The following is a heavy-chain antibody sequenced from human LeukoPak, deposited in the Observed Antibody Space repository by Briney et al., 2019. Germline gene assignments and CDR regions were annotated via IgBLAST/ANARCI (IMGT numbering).Heavy chain of an antibody. CDR1: GYSFTSYW. J-gene: IGHJ3*02. Sequence: GESLKISCKGSGYSFTSYWIGWVRQMPGKGLEWMGIIYPGDSDTRYSPSFQGQVTISADKSISTAYLQWSSLKASDTAMYYCARYYVSSGYPLAPDAFDIWGQGTMVTVSS. CDR3: ARYYVSSGYPLAPDAFDI. CDR2: IYPGDSDT. V-gene: IGHV5-51*01. D-gene: IGHD3-22*01.